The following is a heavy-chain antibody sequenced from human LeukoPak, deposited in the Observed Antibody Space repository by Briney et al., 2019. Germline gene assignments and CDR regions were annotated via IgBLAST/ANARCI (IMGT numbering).Heavy chain of an antibody. V-gene: IGHV4-34*01. Sequence: SETLSLTCAVYGGSFSGYYWSWIRQPPGKGLEWIGEINHSGSTNYNPSLKSRVTISVDTSKNQFSLKLSSVTAADTAVYYCARGLKRITMVRGVYNYMDVWGKGTTVTVSS. D-gene: IGHD3-10*01. CDR3: ARGLKRITMVRGVYNYMDV. J-gene: IGHJ6*03. CDR2: INHSGST. CDR1: GGSFSGYY.